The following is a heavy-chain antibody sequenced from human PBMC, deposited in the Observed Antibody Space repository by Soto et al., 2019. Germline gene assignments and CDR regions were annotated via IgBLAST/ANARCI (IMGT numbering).Heavy chain of an antibody. CDR1: CGSISGGGYY. CDR3: ARFSYDFWSALGSCGMDV. V-gene: IGHV4-31*03. D-gene: IGHD3-3*01. J-gene: IGHJ6*02. Sequence: SETLSLTCTVSCGSISGGGYYWSWIRQHPGKGLEWIGYIYYSGNPYYNPSLKSRVTISVDTSKNQFSLNLSSVTAADTAVYYCARFSYDFWSALGSCGMDVWGQGTTVTVSS. CDR2: IYYSGNP.